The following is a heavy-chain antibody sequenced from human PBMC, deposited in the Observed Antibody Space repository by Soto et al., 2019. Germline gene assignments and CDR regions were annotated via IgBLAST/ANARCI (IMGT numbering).Heavy chain of an antibody. CDR2: TYYRSKWYN. J-gene: IGHJ3*02. CDR3: AREGYCSGGSCLRGAFDI. CDR1: GDSVSSNSAA. Sequence: QSQTLSLTCAISGDSVSSNSAAWNWIRQSPSRGLEWLGRTYYRSKWYNDYAVSVKSRITINPDTSKNQFSLQLNSVTPEDTAVYYCAREGYCSGGSCLRGAFDIWGQGTMVTVSS. V-gene: IGHV6-1*01. D-gene: IGHD2-15*01.